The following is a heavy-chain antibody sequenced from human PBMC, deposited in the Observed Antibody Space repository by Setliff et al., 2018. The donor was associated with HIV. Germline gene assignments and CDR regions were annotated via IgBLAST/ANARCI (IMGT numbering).Heavy chain of an antibody. CDR1: GGSISSYY. CDR2: IYYSGST. Sequence: KPSETLSLTCTVSGGSISSYYWSWIRQPPGKGLEWIGYIYYSGSTNYNPSLKSRVTISVDTSKNQFSLKLSSVTAADTAVYYCARVKHIVVVTAIVGAFDIWGQGTMVTVSS. CDR3: ARVKHIVVVTAIVGAFDI. J-gene: IGHJ3*02. D-gene: IGHD2-21*02. V-gene: IGHV4-59*01.